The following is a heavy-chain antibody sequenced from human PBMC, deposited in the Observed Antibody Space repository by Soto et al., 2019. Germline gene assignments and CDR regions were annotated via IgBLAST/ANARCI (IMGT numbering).Heavy chain of an antibody. CDR2: INAYNGDA. CDR3: ARDLRSTDYYFEL. V-gene: IGHV1-18*01. Sequence: QVQLVQSGGEVKNPGASVKVSCKASGYTFSNYGISWVRQAPGQGLEWMGWINAYNGDANYAQNLQGRVTVTTDTSTNTVYMEVRSLRFDDTAVYYCARDLRSTDYYFELWGRGTLVIVSS. CDR1: GYTFSNYG. J-gene: IGHJ2*01. D-gene: IGHD2-2*01.